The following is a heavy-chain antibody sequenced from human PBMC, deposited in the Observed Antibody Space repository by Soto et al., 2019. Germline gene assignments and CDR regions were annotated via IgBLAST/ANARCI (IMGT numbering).Heavy chain of an antibody. J-gene: IGHJ6*02. Sequence: PGGSLRLSCTASGFTFSSYAMHWVRQAPGKGLEWVAFISHDGNTTYYADSVKGRFTISRDNSKNTLFLHMGRLRAEDTAMYYCATKARVTNYLYYGMDVWGLGXTVTVYS. CDR2: ISHDGNTT. V-gene: IGHV3-30-3*01. CDR3: ATKARVTNYLYYGMDV. D-gene: IGHD2-21*02. CDR1: GFTFSSYA.